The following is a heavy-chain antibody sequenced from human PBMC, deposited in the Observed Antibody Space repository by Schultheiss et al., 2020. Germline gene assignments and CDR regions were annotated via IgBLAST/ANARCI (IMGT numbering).Heavy chain of an antibody. J-gene: IGHJ6*03. V-gene: IGHV1-69*13. Sequence: SVKVSCKASGGTFSSYAISWVRQAPGQGLEWMGGIIPIFGTANYAQKFQGRVTITADESTSTAYMELSSLRSEDTAVYYCARVGYCSGGSCYSNPPPYYYYMDVWGKGTTVTVSS. CDR2: IIPIFGTA. CDR1: GGTFSSYA. D-gene: IGHD2-15*01. CDR3: ARVGYCSGGSCYSNPPPYYYYMDV.